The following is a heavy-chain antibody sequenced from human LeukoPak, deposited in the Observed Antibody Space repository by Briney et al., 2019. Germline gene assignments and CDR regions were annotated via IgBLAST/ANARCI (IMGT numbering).Heavy chain of an antibody. CDR3: ARDGPLAVAGTYYYYYYMDV. J-gene: IGHJ6*03. CDR2: INPSGGST. D-gene: IGHD6-19*01. V-gene: IGHV1-46*01. CDR1: GYTFTNYY. Sequence: ASVKVTCKASGYTFTNYYIHWVRQAPGQGLEWMGIINPSGGSTRYAQEFQVRVTLTRDMSTSTVYMELSSLRSEDTAVYYCARDGPLAVAGTYYYYYYMDVWGKGTTVTVSS.